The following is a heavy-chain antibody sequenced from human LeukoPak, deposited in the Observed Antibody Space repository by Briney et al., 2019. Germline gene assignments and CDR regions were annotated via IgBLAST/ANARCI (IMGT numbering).Heavy chain of an antibody. CDR3: ASYYYDSSGYYYFDY. Sequence: SETLSLTCTVSGGSISSYFWSWIRQPPGKGLEWIGYIYYSGSTNYNPSLKSRVTISVDTSKNQFSLKLSSVTAADTAVYYCASYYYDSSGYYYFDYWGQGTLVTVSS. CDR2: IYYSGST. CDR1: GGSISSYF. J-gene: IGHJ4*02. V-gene: IGHV4-59*01. D-gene: IGHD3-22*01.